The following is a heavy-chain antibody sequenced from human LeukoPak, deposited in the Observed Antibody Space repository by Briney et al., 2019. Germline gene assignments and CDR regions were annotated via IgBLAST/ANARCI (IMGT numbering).Heavy chain of an antibody. V-gene: IGHV3-7*01. Sequence: PGGSLRLSCAASGFTFSSYAMTWVRQAPGKGLEWVGNINPDGTEKYYVDSVKGRFTISRDNAKNSLYLQMNSLRAEDTAVYYCASGYSGYLYFDYWGQGTLVTVSS. D-gene: IGHD5-12*01. J-gene: IGHJ4*02. CDR3: ASGYSGYLYFDY. CDR1: GFTFSSYA. CDR2: INPDGTEK.